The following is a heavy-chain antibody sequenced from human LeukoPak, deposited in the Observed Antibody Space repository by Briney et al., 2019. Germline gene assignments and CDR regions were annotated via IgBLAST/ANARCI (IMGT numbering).Heavy chain of an antibody. CDR2: INAGNGNT. CDR3: ARTLNYYYGMDV. V-gene: IGHV1-3*01. CDR1: GYTFTSYA. Sequence: ASVKVSCKASGYTFTSYAMHWVRQAPGQRLEWMGWINAGNGNTKHSQKFQGRVTITRDTSASTAYMELSSLRSEDTAVYYCARTLNYYYGMDVWGKGTTGTVSS. J-gene: IGHJ6*04.